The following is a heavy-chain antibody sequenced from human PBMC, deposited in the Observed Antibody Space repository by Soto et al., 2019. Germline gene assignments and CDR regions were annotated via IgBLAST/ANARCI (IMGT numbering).Heavy chain of an antibody. CDR3: ARAARGSGVRFDY. Sequence: QVQLQESGPGLVKPSQTLSLTCTVSGDSISSGGYYWSWIRQRPGQGLEWVGGAYYSGATYYNPSLKSRVSISVDTSKTQFSLNLSPVTAADTAIYYCARAARGSGVRFDYWGQGTLVTVSS. CDR1: GDSISSGGYY. J-gene: IGHJ4*02. CDR2: AYYSGAT. D-gene: IGHD3-10*01. V-gene: IGHV4-31*03.